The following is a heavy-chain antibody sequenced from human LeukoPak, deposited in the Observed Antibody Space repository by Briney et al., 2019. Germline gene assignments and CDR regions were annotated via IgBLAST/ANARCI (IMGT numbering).Heavy chain of an antibody. CDR3: ARAPRGWLVKGPPDY. D-gene: IGHD6-19*01. CDR1: GGSFSGYY. J-gene: IGHJ4*02. CDR2: IYYSGST. Sequence: SETLSLTCAVYGGSFSGYYWSWIRQPPGKGLEWIGYIYYSGSTYYNPSLKSRVTISVDTSKNQFSLKLSSVTAADTAVYYCARAPRGWLVKGPPDYWGQGTLVTVSS. V-gene: IGHV4-34*01.